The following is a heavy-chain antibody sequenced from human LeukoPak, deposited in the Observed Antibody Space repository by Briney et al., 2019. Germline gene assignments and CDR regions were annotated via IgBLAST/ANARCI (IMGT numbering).Heavy chain of an antibody. CDR2: ISGDGSST. V-gene: IGHV3-43*02. CDR1: GFTFDDYA. J-gene: IGHJ4*02. Sequence: PGGSLRLSCAASGFTFDDYAMHWVRQAPGKGLEWVSLISGDGSSTYYEDSVKGRLTISRDNSKNSLYLQMNSLRTEDTALYYCAKDRHPSGSYYGDFGYWGQGTLVTVSS. CDR3: AKDRHPSGSYYGDFGY. D-gene: IGHD1-26*01.